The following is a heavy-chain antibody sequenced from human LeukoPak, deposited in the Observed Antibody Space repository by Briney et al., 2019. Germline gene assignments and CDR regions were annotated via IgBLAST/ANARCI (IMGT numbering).Heavy chain of an antibody. Sequence: GGSLRLSCVASGFIFSDYSMDWVRQAPGKGLEWVSYISRSGSAIYYADSVKGRFTISRDNAENSLYLQMNSLRAEDTAVYYCARVESGSYYVFDYWGQGTLVTVSS. D-gene: IGHD1-26*01. V-gene: IGHV3-48*03. CDR3: ARVESGSYYVFDY. J-gene: IGHJ4*02. CDR2: ISRSGSAI. CDR1: GFIFSDYS.